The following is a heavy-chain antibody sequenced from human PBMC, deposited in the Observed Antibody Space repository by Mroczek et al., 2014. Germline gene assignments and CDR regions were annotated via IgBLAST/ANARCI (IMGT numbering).Heavy chain of an antibody. CDR3: ARQTYYYDSSSSYYYGMDV. Sequence: GGGLVQPGGSLRLSCAASGFTVSSNYMSWVRQAPGKGLEWVSVIYSGGSTYYADSVKGRFTISRDNSKNTLYLQMNSLRAEDTAVYYCARQTYYYDSSSSYYYGMDVWGQGTTVTVSS. CDR2: IYSGGST. CDR1: GFTVSSNY. V-gene: IGHV3-66*04. J-gene: IGHJ6*02. D-gene: IGHD3-22*01.